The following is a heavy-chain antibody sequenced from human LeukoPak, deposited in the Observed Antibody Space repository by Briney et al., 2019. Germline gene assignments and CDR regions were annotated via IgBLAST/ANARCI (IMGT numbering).Heavy chain of an antibody. J-gene: IGHJ4*02. D-gene: IGHD5-18*01. CDR1: GGSISSYY. Sequence: SETLSLTCTVSGGSISSYYWSWIRQPAGKGLEWIGRIYTSGSTNYNPSLKSRVTMSVDTSKNQFSLKLSSVTAADTAVYYCAREKMDKVMVGYFDSWGQGTLVTVSS. V-gene: IGHV4-4*07. CDR2: IYTSGST. CDR3: AREKMDKVMVGYFDS.